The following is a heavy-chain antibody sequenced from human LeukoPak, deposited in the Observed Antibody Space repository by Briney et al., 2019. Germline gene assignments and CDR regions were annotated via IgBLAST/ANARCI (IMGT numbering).Heavy chain of an antibody. CDR3: ARDLHSYGDYDF. Sequence: GGSLRLSCAASGFTVSSNYMSSVRQAPGKGLEWVSVIYSGGSTYYADSVKGRFTISRDNSKNTLYLQMNSLRAEDTAVYYCARDLHSYGDYDFGGQGTLVTVSS. CDR1: GFTVSSNY. V-gene: IGHV3-66*01. D-gene: IGHD4-17*01. CDR2: IYSGGST. J-gene: IGHJ4*02.